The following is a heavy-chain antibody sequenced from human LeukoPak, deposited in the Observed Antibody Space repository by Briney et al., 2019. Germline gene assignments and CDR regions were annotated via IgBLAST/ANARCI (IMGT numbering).Heavy chain of an antibody. CDR3: AGDRLWSYYYYYMDV. CDR1: GYTFTSYG. J-gene: IGHJ6*03. Sequence: ASVKVSCKASGYTFTSYGISWVRQAPGQGLEWMGWISAYNGNTNYAQKLQGRVTMTTDTSTSTAYMELRSLRSDDTAVYYCAGDRLWSYYYYYMDVWGKGTTVTVSS. CDR2: ISAYNGNT. V-gene: IGHV1-18*01. D-gene: IGHD5-18*01.